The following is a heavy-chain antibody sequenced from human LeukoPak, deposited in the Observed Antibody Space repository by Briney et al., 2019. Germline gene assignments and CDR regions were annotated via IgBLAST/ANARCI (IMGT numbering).Heavy chain of an antibody. Sequence: SETLSLTCAVYGESFSGFYWTWVRQPPGKGLEWIGEINHSGGTNYNTSLRSRVTISADTSKNQFSLNLTSVTAADTAVYYCARGRTTWGTSVLGYWGQGTLVTVSS. V-gene: IGHV4-34*01. CDR2: INHSGGT. CDR3: ARGRTTWGTSVLGY. CDR1: GESFSGFY. J-gene: IGHJ4*02. D-gene: IGHD3-16*01.